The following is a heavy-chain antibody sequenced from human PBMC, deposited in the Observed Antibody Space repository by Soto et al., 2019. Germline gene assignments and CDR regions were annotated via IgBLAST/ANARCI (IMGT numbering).Heavy chain of an antibody. D-gene: IGHD2-15*01. CDR3: APLSVSLSGPYGIHV. V-gene: IGHV4-39*01. J-gene: IGHJ6*02. CDR1: GYSVSSSDYY. CDR2: MLYSGLT. Sequence: LSLTCSVSGYSVSSSDYYWAWIRQPPGRGLEWIGSMLYSGLTYYNPSLKSRVTLSVDTSKNQFSVRLNSVTASDTAVYYCAPLSVSLSGPYGIHVWGQGTTVTVSS.